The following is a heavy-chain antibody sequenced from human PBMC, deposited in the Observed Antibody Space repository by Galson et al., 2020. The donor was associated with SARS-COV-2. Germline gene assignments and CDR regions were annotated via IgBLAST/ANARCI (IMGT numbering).Heavy chain of an antibody. D-gene: IGHD3-10*01. J-gene: IGHJ4*02. V-gene: IGHV4-30-4*01. CDR2: IYYSGGA. Sequence: ASETLSLTCTVSGDSISSGDYYWFWIRQPPGKGLEWIGYIYYSGGAYYNPSLKSRVTISVDTSKNPFSLKLSSVTAADTAVYYCARLRYYGSGTYLSCFDYWGQGTLVTVSS. CDR1: GDSISSGDYY. CDR3: ARLRYYGSGTYLSCFDY.